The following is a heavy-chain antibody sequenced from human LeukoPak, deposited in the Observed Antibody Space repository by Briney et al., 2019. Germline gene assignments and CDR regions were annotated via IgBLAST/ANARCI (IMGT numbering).Heavy chain of an antibody. CDR1: GYTFTGYY. V-gene: IGHV1-2*02. J-gene: IGHJ4*02. D-gene: IGHD6-19*01. CDR2: INPNSGGT. Sequence: ASVKVCCKAAGYTFTGYYMHWVRQAPGQGLEWMGWINPNSGGTNYAQKFQGRVTMTRHTSISTAYMELSRLRSDDTAVYYCARDLIAVAGKGYWGQGTLVTVSS. CDR3: ARDLIAVAGKGY.